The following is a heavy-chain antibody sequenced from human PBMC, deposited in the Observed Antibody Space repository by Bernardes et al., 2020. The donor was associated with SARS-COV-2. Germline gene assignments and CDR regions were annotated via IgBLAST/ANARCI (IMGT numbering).Heavy chain of an antibody. V-gene: IGHV3-23*01. CDR3: AKVGDGYYDYVWGSYRWCYFDC. Sequence: GGSLRLSCAASGFPFSSHAMSWVRQAPGKGLEWVSAISGSGGNTYYADSVKGRFTISRDNSKNTLYLQMNSLRAEDTAVYYCAKVGDGYYDYVWGSYRWCYFDCLGQGTLVTVSS. CDR1: GFPFSSHA. D-gene: IGHD3-16*02. CDR2: ISGSGGNT. J-gene: IGHJ4*02.